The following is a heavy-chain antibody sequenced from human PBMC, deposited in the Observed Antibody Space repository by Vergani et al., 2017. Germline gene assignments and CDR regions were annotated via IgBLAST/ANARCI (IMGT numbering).Heavy chain of an antibody. CDR3: ARDGYRSRFMDV. J-gene: IGHJ6*03. Sequence: DVQLVESGGGLVQPGGSLRLSCAASGFTFSNYWMSWVRQAPGKGLEWVANIKQDVSEKYYVDSVRGRFTISRDNAKNSVYLQMNSLRAEDTAVYSCARDGYRSRFMDVWGIGTTVTVSS. CDR1: GFTFSNYW. D-gene: IGHD5-24*01. CDR2: IKQDVSEK. V-gene: IGHV3-7*03.